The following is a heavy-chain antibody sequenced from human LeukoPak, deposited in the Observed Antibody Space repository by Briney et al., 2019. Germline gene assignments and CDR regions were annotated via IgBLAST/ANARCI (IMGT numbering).Heavy chain of an antibody. V-gene: IGHV1-2*04. CDR3: ARDEDSGYGTKGMDV. D-gene: IGHD3-22*01. J-gene: IGHJ6*02. Sequence: ASVTVSCKASGYTFTGYYIHWVRQAPGQWLEWVGWINPKSGGTNYAQKFQGWVTMTRDTSISTAYMELSRLRSDDTAVYYCARDEDSGYGTKGMDVWGQGTTVTVSS. CDR2: INPKSGGT. CDR1: GYTFTGYY.